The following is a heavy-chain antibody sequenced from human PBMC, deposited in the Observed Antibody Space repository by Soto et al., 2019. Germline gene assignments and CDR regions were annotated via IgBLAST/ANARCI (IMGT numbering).Heavy chain of an antibody. CDR2: INYSEDT. J-gene: IGHJ5*02. CDR3: AKDHDYVWGRHRNGLAP. Sequence: QMQLQQWGTGLLTPSETLSLTCAVYRGALSGYSWNWIRQPPGKGLEWIGEINYSEDTNPTYNPPRKRRVTISPDRTNNQFSLWMPSASAAPTAVYNCAKDHDYVWGRHRNGLAPWGQGTPVIVSS. V-gene: IGHV4-34*01. CDR1: RGALSGYS. D-gene: IGHD3-16*01.